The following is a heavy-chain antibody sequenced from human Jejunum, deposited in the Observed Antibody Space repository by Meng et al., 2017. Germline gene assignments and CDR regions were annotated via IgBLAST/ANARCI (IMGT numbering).Heavy chain of an antibody. CDR3: ARSLLLLFGGLRAYGMDV. Sequence: SETLSLTCTVSGRSISSSNHYWGWIRQPPGKGLEWIGNIYYTGSTYYNPSLQSRVTISVDTSKNQFSLKLTSVSAADTAVYYCARSLLLLFGGLRAYGMDVWGQGTTVPAP. J-gene: IGHJ6*02. D-gene: IGHD3-10*01. CDR2: IYYTGST. CDR1: GRSISSSNHY. V-gene: IGHV4-39*07.